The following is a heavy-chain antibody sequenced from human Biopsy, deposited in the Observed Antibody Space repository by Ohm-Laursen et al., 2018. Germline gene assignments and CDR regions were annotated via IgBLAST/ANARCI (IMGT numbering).Heavy chain of an antibody. D-gene: IGHD2-21*02. J-gene: IGHJ3*01. CDR3: ARAFGGAYYSYAFDL. V-gene: IGHV1-18*04. Sequence: ASVKVSCKASGYTFTGYHVHWVRQAPGQGLEWMGWITADNTNSAQKFQGRLTMTTDISTSTAYMDLKGLRSDDTAIYYCARAFGGAYYSYAFDLWGQGTLVTVS. CDR1: GYTFTGYH. CDR2: ITADNT.